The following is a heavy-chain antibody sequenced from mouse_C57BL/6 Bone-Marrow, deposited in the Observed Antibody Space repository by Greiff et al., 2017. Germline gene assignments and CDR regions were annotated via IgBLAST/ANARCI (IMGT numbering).Heavy chain of an antibody. D-gene: IGHD2-4*01. CDR1: GYTFTSYW. CDR2: IYPGSGST. CDR3: ARSWGIYYDYAYAMDY. V-gene: IGHV1-55*01. Sequence: QVQLQQPGAELVKPGASVKMSCKASGYTFTSYWITWVKQRPGQGLEWIGDIYPGSGSTNYNEKFKSKATLTVDTSSSTAYMQLSSLTSEDSAVYYCARSWGIYYDYAYAMDYWGQGTSVTVSS. J-gene: IGHJ4*01.